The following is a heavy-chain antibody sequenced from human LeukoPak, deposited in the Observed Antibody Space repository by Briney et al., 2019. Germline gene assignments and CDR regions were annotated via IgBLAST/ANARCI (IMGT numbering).Heavy chain of an antibody. D-gene: IGHD6-13*01. J-gene: IGHJ4*02. CDR2: ISSSGSTI. Sequence: GGSLRLSCEASGFTFSRYCMSWIRQAPGKGLEWVSYISSSGSTIYYADSVKGRFTISRDNAKNSLYLQMNSLRAEDTAVYYCARDARQQLVERFDYWGQGTLVTVSS. CDR1: GFTFSRYC. CDR3: ARDARQQLVERFDY. V-gene: IGHV3-11*01.